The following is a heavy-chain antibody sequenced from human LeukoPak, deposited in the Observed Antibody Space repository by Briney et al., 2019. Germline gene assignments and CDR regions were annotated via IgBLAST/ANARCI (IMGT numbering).Heavy chain of an antibody. CDR3: ARDYGYYGSGRNGFDY. Sequence: ASVKVSCKASGYTFTSYGISWVRQAPGQGLEWMGWISAYNGNTNYAQKLQGRVTMTTDTSTSTAYMELRSLRSDDTAVYYCARDYGYYGSGRNGFDYWGQGTLVTVSS. CDR2: ISAYNGNT. D-gene: IGHD3-10*01. V-gene: IGHV1-18*01. J-gene: IGHJ4*02. CDR1: GYTFTSYG.